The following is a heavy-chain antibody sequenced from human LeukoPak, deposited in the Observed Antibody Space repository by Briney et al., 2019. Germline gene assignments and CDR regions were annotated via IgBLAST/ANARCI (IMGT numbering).Heavy chain of an antibody. D-gene: IGHD3-3*01. CDR3: ARDTSTIFGVAPFYYFDY. CDR1: GYTFTTYY. CDR2: IAPSGGST. Sequence: ASVKVSCKASGYTFTTYYMHWVRQAPGQGLEWMGIIAPSGGSTNYAQKFQGRVTMTRDTSTSTVYMELSSLRSQDTAMYYCARDTSTIFGVAPFYYFDYWGQGTLVTASS. J-gene: IGHJ4*02. V-gene: IGHV1-46*01.